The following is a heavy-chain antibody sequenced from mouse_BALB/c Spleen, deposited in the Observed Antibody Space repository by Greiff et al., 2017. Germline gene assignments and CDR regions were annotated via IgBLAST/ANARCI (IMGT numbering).Heavy chain of an antibody. Sequence: EVQVVESGGGLVKPGGSLKLSCAASGFTFSDYYMYWVRQTPEKRLEWVATISDGGSYTYYPDSVKGRFTISRDNAKNNLYLQMSSLKSEDTAMYYCARGGLDSSGFDYWGQGTTLTVSS. CDR1: GFTFSDYY. CDR2: ISDGGSYT. D-gene: IGHD3-2*01. V-gene: IGHV5-4*02. J-gene: IGHJ2*01. CDR3: ARGGLDSSGFDY.